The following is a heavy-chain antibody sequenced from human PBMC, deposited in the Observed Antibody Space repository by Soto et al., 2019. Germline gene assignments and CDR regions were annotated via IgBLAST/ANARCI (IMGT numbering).Heavy chain of an antibody. J-gene: IGHJ4*02. V-gene: IGHV3-23*01. D-gene: IGHD6-19*01. CDR2: ISGSGGST. CDR3: AKVPKIAVAGRYYFDY. CDR1: GFTFSSYA. Sequence: GGSLRLSCAASGFTFSSYAMSWVRQAPGKGLEWVSAISGSGGSTYYADSVKGRFTISRDNSKNTLYLQMNSLRAEDTAVYYCAKVPKIAVAGRYYFDYWGQGTLVTVSS.